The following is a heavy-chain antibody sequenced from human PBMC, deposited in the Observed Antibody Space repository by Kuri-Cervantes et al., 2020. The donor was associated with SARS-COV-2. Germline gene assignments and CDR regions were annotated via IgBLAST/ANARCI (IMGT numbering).Heavy chain of an antibody. CDR2: ISSSGSTI. CDR1: GFTFSSYS. CDR3: ARDLRSGRNYFDY. V-gene: IGHV3-48*04. D-gene: IGHD3-3*01. Sequence: GGSLILSCAASGFTFSSYSMNWVRQAPGKGLEWVSYISSSGSTIYYADSVKGRFTISRDNAKNSLYLQMNSLRAEDTAVYYCARDLRSGRNYFDYWVQGTLVTVSS. J-gene: IGHJ4*02.